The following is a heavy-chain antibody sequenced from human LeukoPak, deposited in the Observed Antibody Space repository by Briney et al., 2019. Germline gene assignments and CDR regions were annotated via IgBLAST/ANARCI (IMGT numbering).Heavy chain of an antibody. Sequence: SETLSLTCAVYGGSFSGYYWSWIRQPPGKGLEWIGEINHSGSTNYNPSLKSRVTISVDTSKNQFSLKLSSVTAADTAVYYCARRSPMYSSSWYVVDYWGQGTLVTVSS. CDR2: INHSGST. D-gene: IGHD6-13*01. J-gene: IGHJ4*02. CDR3: ARRSPMYSSSWYVVDY. CDR1: GGSFSGYY. V-gene: IGHV4-34*01.